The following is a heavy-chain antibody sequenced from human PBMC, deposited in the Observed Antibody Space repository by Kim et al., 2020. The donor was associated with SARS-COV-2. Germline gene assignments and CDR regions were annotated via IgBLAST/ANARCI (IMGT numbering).Heavy chain of an antibody. Sequence: SETLSLTCTVSGGSISSYYWSWIRQPPGKGLEWIGYIYYSGSTNYNPSLKSRVTISVDTSKNQFSLKLSSVTAADTAVYYCARDRSVLWFGDTDAFDIWGQGTMVTVSS. D-gene: IGHD3-10*01. CDR1: GGSISSYY. V-gene: IGHV4-59*13. CDR2: IYYSGST. J-gene: IGHJ3*02. CDR3: ARDRSVLWFGDTDAFDI.